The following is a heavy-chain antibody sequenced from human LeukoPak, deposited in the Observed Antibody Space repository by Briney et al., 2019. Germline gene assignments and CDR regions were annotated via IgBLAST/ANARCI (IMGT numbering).Heavy chain of an antibody. J-gene: IGHJ6*03. Sequence: SETLSLTCNVSGGSISTTTNSWGWAWIRQRPTKGLEWIGSIYYGGSPYYTSSLKSRVTISVDTSKNQFSLKLASLTAADTAVYYCARGRGSYSVYYYYYYMDVWGKGTTVTVSS. CDR1: GGSISTTTNS. CDR3: ARGRGSYSVYYYYYYMDV. CDR2: IYYGGSP. V-gene: IGHV4-39*01. D-gene: IGHD1-26*01.